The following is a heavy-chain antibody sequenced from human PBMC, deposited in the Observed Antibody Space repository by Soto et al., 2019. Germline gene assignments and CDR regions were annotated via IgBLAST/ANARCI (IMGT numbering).Heavy chain of an antibody. Sequence: QVQLQESGPGLVKPSGTLSLTCAVSSGSISSSNWWSWVRQPPGKGLEWIGEIYHSGSTNYNPSLKGRVAMSGDRSKNQFSLKLSSVPAADDSVYYCWRRPYYLDVWGKGTTVTDFS. J-gene: IGHJ6*03. CDR2: IYHSGST. CDR1: SGSISSSNW. V-gene: IGHV4-4*02. CDR3: WRRPYYLDV.